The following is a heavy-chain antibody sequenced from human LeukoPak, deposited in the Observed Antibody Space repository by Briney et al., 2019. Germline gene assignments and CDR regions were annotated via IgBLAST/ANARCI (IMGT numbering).Heavy chain of an antibody. J-gene: IGHJ4*02. D-gene: IGHD2-8*01. CDR1: GYTFTYYH. CDR2: INPNSGDT. Sequence: ASVTVSCKAFGYTFTYYHMHWVRQAPGQGLEWMGWINPNSGDTNYAQKFQGRVTMTRDTTISTAYMELSRLRSDDTAVFYCATLMAHLDYWGQGTLVTVSS. V-gene: IGHV1-2*02. CDR3: ATLMAHLDY.